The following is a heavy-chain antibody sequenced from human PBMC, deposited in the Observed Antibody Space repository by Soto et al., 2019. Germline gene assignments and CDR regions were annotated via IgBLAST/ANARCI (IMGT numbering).Heavy chain of an antibody. D-gene: IGHD3-10*01. CDR2: IYYSGST. CDR3: ATSPSFGDPKNWFAP. Sequence: SETLSLTCTVSGGSISNGAYDWSWIRQHPGKGLEWIGYIYYSGSTYYNPSLKSRVTISVDTSKNQFSLRLSSVTAADTAVYNCATSPSFGDPKNWFAPWGQGTLVTVSS. CDR1: GGSISNGAYD. J-gene: IGHJ5*02. V-gene: IGHV4-31*03.